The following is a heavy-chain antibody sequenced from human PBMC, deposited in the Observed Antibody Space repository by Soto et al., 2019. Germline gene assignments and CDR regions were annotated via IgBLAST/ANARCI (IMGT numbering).Heavy chain of an antibody. CDR1: GGTFSSYA. D-gene: IGHD2-15*01. Sequence: QVQLVQSGAEVKKPGSSVKVSCKASGGTFSSYAISWVRQAPGQGLEWMGGIIPIFGTANYAQKFQGRVTITADESTSTAYMELSSLRSEDTAVYYCASRSLGYCSGGSCPYYYYYGMDVWGQGTTVTVSS. V-gene: IGHV1-69*12. J-gene: IGHJ6*02. CDR2: IIPIFGTA. CDR3: ASRSLGYCSGGSCPYYYYYGMDV.